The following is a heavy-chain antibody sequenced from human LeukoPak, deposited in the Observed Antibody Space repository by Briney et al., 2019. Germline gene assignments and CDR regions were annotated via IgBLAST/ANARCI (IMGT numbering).Heavy chain of an antibody. J-gene: IGHJ4*02. Sequence: ASVKVSCKASGYTFTSYAIHWVRQAPGQGLEWMGWITPGGGTNYPQKFQGRVTMTRDTSITMLYMEMSSLTPDDTAVYYCARAGYCSDGKCYTFDYWGQGTLVTVSS. CDR1: GYTFTSYA. V-gene: IGHV1-2*02. D-gene: IGHD2-15*01. CDR3: ARAGYCSDGKCYTFDY. CDR2: ITPGGGT.